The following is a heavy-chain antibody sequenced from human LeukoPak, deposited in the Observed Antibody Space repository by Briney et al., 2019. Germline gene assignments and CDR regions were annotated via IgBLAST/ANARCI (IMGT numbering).Heavy chain of an antibody. Sequence: PSETLSLTCTVSGGSISSSSYYWGWIRQPPGKGLEWIGSIYYSGSTNYNPSLKSRVTISVDTSKNQFSLKLSSVTAADTAVYYCARRATMVRGPYYFDYWGQGTLVTVSS. CDR1: GGSISSSSYY. V-gene: IGHV4-39*07. J-gene: IGHJ4*02. CDR3: ARRATMVRGPYYFDY. CDR2: IYYSGST. D-gene: IGHD3-10*01.